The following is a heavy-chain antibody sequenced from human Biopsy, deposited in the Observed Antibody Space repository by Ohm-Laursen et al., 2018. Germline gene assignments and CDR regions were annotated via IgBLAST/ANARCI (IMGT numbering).Heavy chain of an antibody. Sequence: GASVKVSCKPSGYTFAGYYLHWVRQAPGHGPEWMGWINPNSGNANYAQSFQGRLTVTRDTSISTAYMELTSLTFDDTAIYYCARVPAYPSIDGYYGLDLWGQGTTVIVSS. CDR3: ARVPAYPSIDGYYGLDL. CDR1: GYTFAGYY. J-gene: IGHJ6*02. CDR2: INPNSGNA. V-gene: IGHV1-2*02. D-gene: IGHD3-9*01.